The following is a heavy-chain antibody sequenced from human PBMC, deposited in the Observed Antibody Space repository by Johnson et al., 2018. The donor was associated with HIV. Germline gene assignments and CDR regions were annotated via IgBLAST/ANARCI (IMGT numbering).Heavy chain of an antibody. V-gene: IGHV3-11*04. CDR1: GLTISDYY. Sequence: QVQLVESGGGLVQPGGSLRLSCAASGLTISDYYMSWIRQAPGKGLEWVSYISSSGSTIYYADSVKGRFTISRDNSKNTLYLQMNSLRAEDTAVYYCAKGGEVWYGAFDFWGQGTMAIVSS. CDR2: ISSSGSTI. D-gene: IGHD6-13*01. CDR3: AKGGEVWYGAFDF. J-gene: IGHJ3*01.